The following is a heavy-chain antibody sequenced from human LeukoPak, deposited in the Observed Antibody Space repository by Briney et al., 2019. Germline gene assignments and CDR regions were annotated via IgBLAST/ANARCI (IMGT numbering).Heavy chain of an antibody. V-gene: IGHV3-7*03. D-gene: IGHD2-2*01. J-gene: IGHJ4*02. CDR2: IKQDGSEK. Sequence: PGGSLRLSCAASGFTFSSFAMSWVRQAPGKGLEWVANIKQDGSEKYYVDSVKGRFTISRDNAKNSLYLQMNSLRAEDTAVYYCAKVPSYAHWGQGTLVTVSS. CDR1: GFTFSSFA. CDR3: AKVPSYAH.